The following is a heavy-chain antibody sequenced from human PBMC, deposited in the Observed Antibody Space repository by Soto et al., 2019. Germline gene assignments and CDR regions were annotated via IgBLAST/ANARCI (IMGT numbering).Heavy chain of an antibody. CDR3: AKDCRTTTCYGN. CDR1: GFTFSHYA. V-gene: IGHV3-23*01. CDR2: ISGSGDGT. Sequence: GGSLRLSCAASGFTFSHYAMTWVRQAPGKGLEWVSGISGSGDGTYYADSVKGRFTISRDNFKNTLYLQMDGLRAEDTAVYFCAKDCRTTTCYGNWGQGTLVTVSS. D-gene: IGHD2-2*01. J-gene: IGHJ4*02.